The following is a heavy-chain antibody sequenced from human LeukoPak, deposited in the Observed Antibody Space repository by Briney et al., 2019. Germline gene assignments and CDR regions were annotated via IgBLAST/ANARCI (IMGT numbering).Heavy chain of an antibody. D-gene: IGHD2-2*01. CDR2: IYHSGST. CDR3: ARAGRSTSPEYNWFDP. CDR1: GSISSGSYY. V-gene: IGHV4-61*10. J-gene: IGHJ5*02. Sequence: SETLSLTCTVSGSISSGSYYWSWIRQPAGKGLEWIGYIYHSGSTYYNPSLKSRVTISVDRSKNQFSLKLSSVTAADTAVYYCARAGRSTSPEYNWFDPWGQGTLVTVSS.